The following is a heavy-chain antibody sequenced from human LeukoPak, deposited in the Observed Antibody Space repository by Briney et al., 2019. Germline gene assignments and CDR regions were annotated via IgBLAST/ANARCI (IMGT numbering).Heavy chain of an antibody. CDR3: ARKVGATDFDY. D-gene: IGHD1-26*01. CDR2: INPNSGGT. V-gene: IGHV1-2*02. CDR1: GYTFTGYY. Sequence: ASVKVSCKASGYTFTGYYIHWVRQAPGQGLEWMGGINPNSGGTIYAQKFQGRVTMTRDTSISTAYMELSRLRSDDTAVYYCARKVGATDFDYWGQGTLVTVSS. J-gene: IGHJ4*02.